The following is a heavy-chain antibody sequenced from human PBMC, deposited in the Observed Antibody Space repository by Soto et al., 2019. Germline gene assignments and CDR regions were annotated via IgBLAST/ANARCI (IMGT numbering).Heavy chain of an antibody. D-gene: IGHD5-12*01. CDR1: CASISSGRSY. CDR3: ARDNGYGHFDS. Sequence: SETLSLTCTVSCASISSGRSYWRWIRQDPGKGLEWIGYMIYSGGTCYHPSLNSRVNISADTSKNQFSLRLTSVTPADTALYYCARDNGYGHFDSWGQGTLITVSS. V-gene: IGHV4-31*03. CDR2: MIYSGGT. J-gene: IGHJ4*02.